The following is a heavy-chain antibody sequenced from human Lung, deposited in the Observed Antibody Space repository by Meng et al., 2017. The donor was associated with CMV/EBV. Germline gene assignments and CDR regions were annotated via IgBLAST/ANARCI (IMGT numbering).Heavy chain of an antibody. Sequence: GGSXRLXCAGSGFILSDHYIDWVRQAPGKGLEWIGRAANKANRYTTEYAASVKGRFTFSRYDSENSLYLQMNSLKSEDTAVYYCTRGHSGIDIYAFDIWGQGTLVPSPQ. J-gene: IGHJ3*02. D-gene: IGHD1-26*01. CDR1: GFILSDHY. CDR3: TRGHSGIDIYAFDI. CDR2: AANKANRYTT. V-gene: IGHV3-72*01.